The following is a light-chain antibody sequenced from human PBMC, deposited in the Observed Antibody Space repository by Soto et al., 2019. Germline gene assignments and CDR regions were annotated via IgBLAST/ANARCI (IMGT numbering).Light chain of an antibody. Sequence: EIVVTQSPATLSVSPGDRVTLYCRASQSVRSHLAWYRQRPGQAPRPLISDASSRATGIPDRFSGSGSGTDFTLTISRLEPEDFAVYYCQQYGSSPETFGQGTKVDIK. CDR3: QQYGSSPET. V-gene: IGKV3-20*01. CDR1: QSVRSH. CDR2: DAS. J-gene: IGKJ1*01.